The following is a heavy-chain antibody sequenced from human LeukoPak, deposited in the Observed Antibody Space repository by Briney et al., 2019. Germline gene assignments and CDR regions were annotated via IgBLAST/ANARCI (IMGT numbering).Heavy chain of an antibody. CDR1: RGTFSSYA. CDR2: IIPILGIA. Sequence: SVKVSCKASRGTFSSYAISWVRQAPGQGLEWMGRIIPILGIANYAQKFQGRVTITADKSTSTAYMELSSLRSEDTAVYYCARDYYDSSGYLRYFDYWGQGTLVTVSS. CDR3: ARDYYDSSGYLRYFDY. D-gene: IGHD3-22*01. J-gene: IGHJ4*02. V-gene: IGHV1-69*04.